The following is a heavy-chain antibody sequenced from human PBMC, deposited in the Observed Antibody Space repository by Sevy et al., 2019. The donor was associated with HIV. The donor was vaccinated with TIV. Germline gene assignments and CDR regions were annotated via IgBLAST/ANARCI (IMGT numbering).Heavy chain of an antibody. J-gene: IGHJ4*02. D-gene: IGHD2-2*01. CDR1: GFTFSNYA. CDR2: FSFGCGKI. V-gene: IGHV3-23*01. Sequence: GSLRLSCAASGFTFSNYAMSWVRQAPGKGLEWVSTFSFGCGKINYADSVKGRFTISRDNSKNTLYLQMNSPRAEDTALYYCAREGCSKPHDYWGQGTLVTVSS. CDR3: AREGCSKPHDY.